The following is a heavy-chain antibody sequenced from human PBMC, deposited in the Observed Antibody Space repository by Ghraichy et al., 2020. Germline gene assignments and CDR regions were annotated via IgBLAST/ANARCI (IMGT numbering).Heavy chain of an antibody. V-gene: IGHV3-30*03. CDR3: ARDRGGFDVLTGYYYHYYVLDV. CDR2: ISYDGNKR. CDR1: GFTFANYA. D-gene: IGHD3-9*01. J-gene: IGHJ6*02. Sequence: GSLRLSCVASGFTFANYAIHWARQAPGKGLEWVALISYDGNKRDYVDSVKGRFTISRDNSKNTVYLEMNSLRDEDTAVYYCARDRGGFDVLTGYYYHYYVLDVSGPRPSLTLSS.